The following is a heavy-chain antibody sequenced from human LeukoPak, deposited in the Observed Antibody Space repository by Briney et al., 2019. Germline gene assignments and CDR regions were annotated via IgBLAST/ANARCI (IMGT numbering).Heavy chain of an antibody. CDR1: GFTFSSYT. CDR2: INSDGSST. J-gene: IGHJ4*02. D-gene: IGHD6-13*01. V-gene: IGHV3-74*01. CDR3: ARGRIAATQYYFDY. Sequence: GGSLRLSCTASGFTFSSYTMTWVRQAPGKGLVWVSRINSDGSSTSYADSVKGRFTISRDNAKNTLYLQMNSLRAEDTAVYYCARGRIAATQYYFDYWGQGTLVTVSS.